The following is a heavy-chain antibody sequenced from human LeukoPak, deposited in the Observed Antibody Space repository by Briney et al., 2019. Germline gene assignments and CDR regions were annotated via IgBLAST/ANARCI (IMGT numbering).Heavy chain of an antibody. V-gene: IGHV3-48*03. J-gene: IGHJ4*02. D-gene: IGHD5-24*01. CDR2: ISSSGSTI. CDR3: ARFGYNDFDY. CDR1: GFSFSSYE. Sequence: PGGSLRLSCVASGFSFSSYEINWVRQAPGKGLEWVSYISSSGSTIYYADSVKGGFTISTANAKTSLYLQTNSLRPEDTAVYYCARFGYNDFDYWGQGTLVTVS.